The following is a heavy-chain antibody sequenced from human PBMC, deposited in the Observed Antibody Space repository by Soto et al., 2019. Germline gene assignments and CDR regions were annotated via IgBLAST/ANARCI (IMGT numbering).Heavy chain of an antibody. D-gene: IGHD2-21*02. CDR1: GGSISSGGYY. J-gene: IGHJ3*02. V-gene: IGHV4-31*03. Sequence: QVQLQESGPGLVKPSQTLSLTCTVSGGSISSGGYYWSWIRQHPGKGLERIGYIYYSGSTYYNQSLKSRVPIPLDTSKKQFSLKLSSVTDADTAVYYCARACGGDCSGAFDIWGQGTMVTVSS. CDR3: ARACGGDCSGAFDI. CDR2: IYYSGST.